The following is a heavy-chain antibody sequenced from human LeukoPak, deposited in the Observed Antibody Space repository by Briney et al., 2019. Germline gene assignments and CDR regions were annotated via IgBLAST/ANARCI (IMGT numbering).Heavy chain of an antibody. CDR1: GFTFSSYW. Sequence: GGSLRLSRAASGFTFSSYWMSWVRQAPGKGLEWVANIKQDGSEKYYVDSVKGRFTISRDNAKNSLYLQMNSLRAEDTAVYYCAREYDIGIAVAGGFDYWGQGTLVTVSS. D-gene: IGHD6-19*01. V-gene: IGHV3-7*01. J-gene: IGHJ4*02. CDR3: AREYDIGIAVAGGFDY. CDR2: IKQDGSEK.